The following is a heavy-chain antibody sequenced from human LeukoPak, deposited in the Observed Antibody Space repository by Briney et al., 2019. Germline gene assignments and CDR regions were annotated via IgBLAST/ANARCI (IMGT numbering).Heavy chain of an antibody. D-gene: IGHD4-17*01. CDR1: GFTFSSYG. CDR3: AKYTSPDGDYPYYFDY. CDR2: ISYDGSNK. Sequence: GGSLRLSCAASGFTFSSYGMHWVRQTPGKGLEWVAVISYDGSNKYYADSVKGRFTISRDNSKNTLYLQMNSLRAEDTAVYYCAKYTSPDGDYPYYFDYWGQGTLVTVSS. V-gene: IGHV3-30*18. J-gene: IGHJ4*02.